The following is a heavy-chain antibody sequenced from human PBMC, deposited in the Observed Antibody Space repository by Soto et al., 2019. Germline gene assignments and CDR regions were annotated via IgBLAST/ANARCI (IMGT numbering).Heavy chain of an antibody. CDR1: GYTFTSYA. J-gene: IGHJ4*02. D-gene: IGHD2-2*01. Sequence: QVPLVQSGAEVKKPGASVKVSCKASGYTFTSYAINWVRQATGQGLEWMGWMNPINGNTGFAQEFQGRLTMTRDTSISTAYMELSSLRSEDTAVYYCAKAPDDPEAAIGYWGQGTLVTVSS. V-gene: IGHV1-8*01. CDR3: AKAPDDPEAAIGY. CDR2: MNPINGNT.